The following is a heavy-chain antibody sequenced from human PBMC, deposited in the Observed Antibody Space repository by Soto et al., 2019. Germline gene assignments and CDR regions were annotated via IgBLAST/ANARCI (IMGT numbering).Heavy chain of an antibody. CDR1: GFTFTSSA. CDR2: IVVGSGNT. Sequence: ASVKVSCKASGFTFTSSAVQWVRQARGQRLEWIGWIVVGSGNTNFAQKFQERVTITRDMSTSTAYMKLSSLRSEDTAVYYCAADPYYYDSSNYYSFDYWGQGTLVTVSS. J-gene: IGHJ4*02. CDR3: AADPYYYDSSNYYSFDY. V-gene: IGHV1-58*01. D-gene: IGHD3-22*01.